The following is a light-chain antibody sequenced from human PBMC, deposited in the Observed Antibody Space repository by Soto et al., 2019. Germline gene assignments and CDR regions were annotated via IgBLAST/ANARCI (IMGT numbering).Light chain of an antibody. V-gene: IGLV1-47*02. CDR1: NIGSKS. Sequence: ELTQPPSVSVAPGQTARITCGGNNIGSKSVYWYQQVSGSAPKLVIHANHQRPSGVTDRFSGSKSGTSATLAISGLRSEDEAEYYCAVWDAGLNGPGVIFGGGTKLTVL. CDR3: AVWDAGLNGPGVI. CDR2: ANH. J-gene: IGLJ2*01.